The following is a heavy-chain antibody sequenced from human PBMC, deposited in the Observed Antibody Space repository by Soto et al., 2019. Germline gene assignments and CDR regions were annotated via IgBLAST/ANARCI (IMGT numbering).Heavy chain of an antibody. CDR2: ISYDGSEK. CDR3: AKERRYSFDAFDI. V-gene: IGHV3-30*18. D-gene: IGHD5-18*01. J-gene: IGHJ3*02. CDR1: GFTFNFFG. Sequence: QEQLVESGGGVVQAGRSLRLSCAASGFTFNFFGRHWVRQAPDKELEWVAVISYDGSEKYYADSVKGRFTMSRDNSKNMVYLEMSSLRPEDTSVYYCAKERRYSFDAFDIWGHGTMVTVSS.